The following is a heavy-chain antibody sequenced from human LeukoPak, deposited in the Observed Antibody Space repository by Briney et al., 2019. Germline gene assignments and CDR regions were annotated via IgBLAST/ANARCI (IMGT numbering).Heavy chain of an antibody. J-gene: IGHJ6*03. V-gene: IGHV4-30-4*08. CDR1: GGSISSGDYY. Sequence: SQTLSLTCTVSGGSISSGDYYWSWIRQPPGKGLEWIVYIYYSGSTYYNPSLKSRVNISVDTSKNQFSLKLSSVTAADTAVYYCARNSGSLPYYYYYYMDVWGKGTTVTVSS. D-gene: IGHD1-26*01. CDR2: IYYSGST. CDR3: ARNSGSLPYYYYYYMDV.